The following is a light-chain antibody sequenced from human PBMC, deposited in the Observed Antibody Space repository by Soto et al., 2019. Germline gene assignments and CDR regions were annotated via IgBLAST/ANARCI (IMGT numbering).Light chain of an antibody. Sequence: DIQMTQSPSSVSASVGDRVTLTCRASQGVSSWLAWYQQKPGKAPKLLIYSVSSLQSGVPARFSGSGSGTDFALTISSLQPDDFATYYCQQANGFPVAFGGGTRVEIK. CDR1: QGVSSW. J-gene: IGKJ4*01. CDR3: QQANGFPVA. CDR2: SVS. V-gene: IGKV1-12*01.